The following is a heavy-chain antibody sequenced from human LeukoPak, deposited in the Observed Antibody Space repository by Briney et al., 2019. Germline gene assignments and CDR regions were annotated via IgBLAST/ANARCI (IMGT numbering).Heavy chain of an antibody. CDR3: ARAREMATNHNADT. CDR1: GFTFSSYW. CDR2: INSDGTST. Sequence: GGSLRLSCAASGFTFSSYWMHWVRQAPGKGLVWVSRINSDGTSTSYADSVKGRFTISRDNAKNTLNLQMNSLRAEDTAVYYCARAREMATNHNADTWGQGTLVTVSS. V-gene: IGHV3-74*01. J-gene: IGHJ5*02. D-gene: IGHD5-24*01.